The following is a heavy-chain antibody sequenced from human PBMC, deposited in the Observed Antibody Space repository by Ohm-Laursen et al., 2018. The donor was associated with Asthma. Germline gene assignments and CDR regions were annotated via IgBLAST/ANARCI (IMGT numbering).Heavy chain of an antibody. V-gene: IGHV4-31*02. Sequence: SETLSLTWTVSGGSISSGVYYWTWIRQHPGKGLEWLGYIYYSGYIYYHPSLKSRLTISGDTSKNQFSLKLSSVTAADTAVYYCARTWVVAARLRKFDPWGQGTLVTVSS. D-gene: IGHD2-15*01. CDR1: GGSISSGVYY. CDR2: IYYSGYI. J-gene: IGHJ5*02. CDR3: ARTWVVAARLRKFDP.